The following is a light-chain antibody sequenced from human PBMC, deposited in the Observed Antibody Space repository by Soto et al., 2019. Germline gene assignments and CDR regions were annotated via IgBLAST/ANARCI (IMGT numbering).Light chain of an antibody. J-gene: IGKJ4*01. CDR3: QQRSNWPPVIT. CDR1: QSVTTF. V-gene: IGKV3-11*01. CDR2: DAS. Sequence: EIVLTQSPATLSLSPGERATLSCRARQSVTTFLAWYQQKPDQAPRLLIYDASTRATGIPARFSGSGSGTDFTLTISSLEPEDFAVYYCQQRSNWPPVITFGGGTKVDIK.